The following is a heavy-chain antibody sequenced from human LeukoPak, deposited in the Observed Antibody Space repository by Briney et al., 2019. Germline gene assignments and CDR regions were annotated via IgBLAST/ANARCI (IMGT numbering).Heavy chain of an antibody. Sequence: GESLKISCQGSGYSFTSYWIGWVRQMPGKGLEWMGIIYPGDSDTRYSPSFQGQVTISADKSISTAYLQWSSLKASDTAMYYCARAGVVVPAAIYYYGMDVWGQGTTVTVSS. J-gene: IGHJ6*02. V-gene: IGHV5-51*01. D-gene: IGHD2-2*01. CDR2: IYPGDSDT. CDR3: ARAGVVVPAAIYYYGMDV. CDR1: GYSFTSYW.